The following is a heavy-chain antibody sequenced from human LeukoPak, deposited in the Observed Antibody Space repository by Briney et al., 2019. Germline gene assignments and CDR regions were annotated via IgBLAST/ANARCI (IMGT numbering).Heavy chain of an antibody. Sequence: GGSLRLSCSASGFTFSSYSMNWVRQAPGKGLEWVGLIKGKPDGGTTDYAAPVKGRFSISRDDSKNTLYLQMNSLKSEDTAVYYSAPSFCVLVVGAAYFFDNWGQGTLVTVSS. CDR2: IKGKPDGGTT. J-gene: IGHJ4*02. V-gene: IGHV3-15*01. CDR3: APSFCVLVVGAAYFFDN. D-gene: IGHD2-15*01. CDR1: GFTFSSYS.